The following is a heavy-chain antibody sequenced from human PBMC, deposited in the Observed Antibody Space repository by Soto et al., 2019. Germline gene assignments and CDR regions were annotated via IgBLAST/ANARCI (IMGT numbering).Heavy chain of an antibody. CDR3: ARDLREGRYSPFDY. CDR1: GFTFSDYW. J-gene: IGHJ4*02. Sequence: GGSLRLSCAASGFTFSDYWMSWVRLAPGKGLEWVANIKQDGSQKYYVDYVMGRFTISRDNAKNSLFLQMNSLRAEDTAVYYCARDLREGRYSPFDYWGPGTLVTVSS. D-gene: IGHD1-26*01. CDR2: IKQDGSQK. V-gene: IGHV3-7*05.